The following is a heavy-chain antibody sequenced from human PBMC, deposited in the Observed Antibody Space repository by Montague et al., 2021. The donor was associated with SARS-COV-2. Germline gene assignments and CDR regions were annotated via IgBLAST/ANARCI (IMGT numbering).Heavy chain of an antibody. CDR2: ISYGGIA. V-gene: IGHV4-4*02. CDR3: AGKVLTVPSDY. Sequence: SETLSLTCAVPGVSITSTNWWSLVRQPPGKRLEWIGEISYGGIATYNPSLKSRATISMDRSRNLFSLKLSSVTAADTAIYYCAGKVLTVPSDYWGQGTLGTVS. J-gene: IGHJ4*02. D-gene: IGHD4-11*01. CDR1: GVSITSTNW.